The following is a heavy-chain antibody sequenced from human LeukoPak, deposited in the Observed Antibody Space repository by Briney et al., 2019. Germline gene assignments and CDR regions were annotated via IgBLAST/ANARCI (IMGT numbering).Heavy chain of an antibody. CDR2: ISYDGSNK. CDR1: GFTFSSYA. D-gene: IGHD3-10*01. J-gene: IGHJ4*02. CDR3: ARDRWYYGSGSLYYFDY. Sequence: GRSLRLSCAASGFTFSSYAMHWVRQAPGKGLEWVAVISYDGSNKYYADSVKGRFTISRDNSKNTLYLQMNSLRAEDTAVYYCARDRWYYGSGSLYYFDYWGQGTLVTVSS. V-gene: IGHV3-30*04.